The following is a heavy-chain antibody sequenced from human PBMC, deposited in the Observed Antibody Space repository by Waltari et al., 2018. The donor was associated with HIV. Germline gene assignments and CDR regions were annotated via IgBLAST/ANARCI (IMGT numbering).Heavy chain of an antibody. V-gene: IGHV1-8*01. D-gene: IGHD6-19*01. J-gene: IGHJ4*02. CDR2: MNPKSGDT. Sequence: QVQLVQSGAEVKKPGASVKVSCKASGYTFTSYEINWVRQATGQGLEWMGWMNPKSGDTGYAQKFQGRITMTSNTSISTVYMELSSLTSEETAVYYCVRAAIYSRGCFDYWGQGTLVTVSS. CDR1: GYTFTSYE. CDR3: VRAAIYSRGCFDY.